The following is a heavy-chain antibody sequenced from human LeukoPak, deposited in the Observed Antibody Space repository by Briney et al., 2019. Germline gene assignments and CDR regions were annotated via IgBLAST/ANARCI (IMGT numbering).Heavy chain of an antibody. CDR2: INPNSCGT. Sequence: VASVKVSCKASGYTFTGYYMHWVRQAPGQGLEWMGWINPNSCGTNYAQKFQGRVTMTSDTSISTAYMELSRLRADDTAVYYCARRRRDGYNLVDYWGQGTLVTVSS. CDR1: GYTFTGYY. CDR3: ARRRRDGYNLVDY. J-gene: IGHJ4*02. V-gene: IGHV1-2*02. D-gene: IGHD5-24*01.